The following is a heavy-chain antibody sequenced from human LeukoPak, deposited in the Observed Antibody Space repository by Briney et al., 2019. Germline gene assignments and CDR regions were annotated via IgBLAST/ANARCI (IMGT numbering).Heavy chain of an antibody. Sequence: SETLSLTCTVSGGSISSSGYYWSWIRQPPGKGLEWIGEINHSGSTNYNPSLKSRVTISVDTSKNQFSLKLSSVTAADTAVYYCARGRWHYYDSSGYSPVDYWGQGTLVTVSS. V-gene: IGHV4-39*07. CDR2: INHSGST. D-gene: IGHD3-22*01. CDR3: ARGRWHYYDSSGYSPVDY. J-gene: IGHJ4*02. CDR1: GGSISSSGYY.